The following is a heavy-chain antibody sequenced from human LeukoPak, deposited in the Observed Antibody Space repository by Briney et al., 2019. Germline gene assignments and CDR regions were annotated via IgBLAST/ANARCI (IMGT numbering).Heavy chain of an antibody. V-gene: IGHV4-59*01. CDR1: GGSISSYY. CDR2: IYYSGST. CDR3: AGVTTVTPSGWFDP. Sequence: PSETLSLTCTVSGGSISSYYWSWIRQPPGKGLEWIGYIYYSGSTNYNPSLKSRVTISVDTSKNQFSLKLSSVTAADTAVYYCAGVTTVTPSGWFDPWGQGTLVTVSS. J-gene: IGHJ5*02. D-gene: IGHD4-17*01.